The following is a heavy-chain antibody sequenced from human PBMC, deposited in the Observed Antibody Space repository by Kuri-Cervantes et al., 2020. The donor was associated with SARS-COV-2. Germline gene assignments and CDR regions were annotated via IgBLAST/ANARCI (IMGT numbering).Heavy chain of an antibody. CDR3: ARVAAGTIEDYYYGMDV. V-gene: IGHV4-31*03. CDR2: IYYSGGT. J-gene: IGHJ6*02. Sequence: SETLSLTCTVSGGSISRGGYYWSWIRQHPEKGLEWIGYIYYSGGTYYNPSLKSRVSMSVDTSKSQFSLNLSPVTAADTAVYYCARVAAGTIEDYYYGMDVWGQGTTVTVSS. CDR1: GGSISRGGYY. D-gene: IGHD6-13*01.